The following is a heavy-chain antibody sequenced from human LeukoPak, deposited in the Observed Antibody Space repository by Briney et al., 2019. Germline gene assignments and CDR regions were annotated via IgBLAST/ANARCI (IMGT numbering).Heavy chain of an antibody. CDR2: IYYSGST. D-gene: IGHD2-2*01. CDR3: ARRGYCSSTSCYEYWFDP. V-gene: IGHV4-39*01. CDR1: GGSISSSSYY. Sequence: SETLSLTCTVSGGSISSSSYYWGWIRQPPGKGLEWIGIIYYSGSTYYNPPLKRRLTISVDTSKNQFSLKLSSVTATDTAVYYCARRGYCSSTSCYEYWFDPWGQGTLVTVSS. J-gene: IGHJ5*02.